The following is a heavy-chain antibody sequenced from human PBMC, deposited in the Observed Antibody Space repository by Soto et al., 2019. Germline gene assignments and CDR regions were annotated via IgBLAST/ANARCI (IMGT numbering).Heavy chain of an antibody. CDR3: TTVPAAAGKVDIFDYYGMDV. J-gene: IGHJ6*02. CDR2: IKSKTDGGTT. CDR1: GFTFSNAW. Sequence: GGSLRLSCAASGFTFSNAWMSWVRQAPGKGLEWVGRIKSKTDGGTTDYAAPVKGRFTISRDDSKNTLYLQMNSLKTEDTAVYYCTTVPAAAGKVDIFDYYGMDVWGQGTTVTVPS. D-gene: IGHD6-13*01. V-gene: IGHV3-15*01.